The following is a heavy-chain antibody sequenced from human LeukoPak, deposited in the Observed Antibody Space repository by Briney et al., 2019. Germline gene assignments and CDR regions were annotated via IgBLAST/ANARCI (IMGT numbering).Heavy chain of an antibody. CDR3: ASQLGYSSLVDY. Sequence: SGGSLRLSCAASGFTFSNYWMSWVRQAPGKGLEWVSIIYSGGSTYYADSVKGRFTISRDNSKNTLYLQMNSLRAEDTAVYYCASQLGYSSLVDYWGQGTLVTVSP. J-gene: IGHJ4*02. CDR2: IYSGGST. CDR1: GFTFSNYW. V-gene: IGHV3-53*01. D-gene: IGHD5-18*01.